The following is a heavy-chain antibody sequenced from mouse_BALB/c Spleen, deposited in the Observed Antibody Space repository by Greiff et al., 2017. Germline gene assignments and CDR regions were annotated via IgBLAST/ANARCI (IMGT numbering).Heavy chain of an antibody. Sequence: DVKLVESGGGLVKPGGSLKLSCAASGFTFSSYAMSWVRQTPEKRLEWVASISSGGSTYYPDSVKGRFTISRDNARNILYLQMSSLRSEDTAMYYCARLNYGSPWFAYWGQGTLVTVSA. CDR2: ISSGGST. CDR1: GFTFSSYA. J-gene: IGHJ3*01. D-gene: IGHD1-1*01. CDR3: ARLNYGSPWFAY. V-gene: IGHV5-6-5*01.